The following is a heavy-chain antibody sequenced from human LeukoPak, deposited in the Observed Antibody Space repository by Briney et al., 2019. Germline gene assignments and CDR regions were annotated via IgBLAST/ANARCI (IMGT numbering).Heavy chain of an antibody. CDR1: GGSISSYY. V-gene: IGHV4-59*01. CDR2: IYYSGST. CDR3: ASYGDYYYGMDV. J-gene: IGHJ6*02. Sequence: SETLSLTCTVSGGSISSYYWSWIRQPPGKGLEWIGYIYYSGSTNYNPSLKSRVTISVDTSKNQLSLKLSSVTAADTAVYYCASYGDYYYGMDVWGQGTTVTVSS. D-gene: IGHD4-17*01.